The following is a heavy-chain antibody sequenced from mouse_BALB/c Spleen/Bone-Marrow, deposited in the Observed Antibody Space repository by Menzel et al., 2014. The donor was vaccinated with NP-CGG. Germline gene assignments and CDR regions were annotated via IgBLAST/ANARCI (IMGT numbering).Heavy chain of an antibody. D-gene: IGHD4-1*01. CDR3: ARRGWDGYFDY. J-gene: IGHJ2*01. Sequence: EVQVVESGGGLVKLGGSLKLSCAASGFTFSSYYMSWVRQTPEKRLELVAAINSNGGSTYYPDTVKGRFTISRDNAKNTLYLQMSSLKSEDTALYHCARRGWDGYFDYWGQGTTLTVSS. CDR1: GFTFSSYY. V-gene: IGHV5-6-2*01. CDR2: INSNGGST.